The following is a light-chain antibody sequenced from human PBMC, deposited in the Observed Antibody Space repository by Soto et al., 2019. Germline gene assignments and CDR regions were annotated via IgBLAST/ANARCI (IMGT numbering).Light chain of an antibody. V-gene: IGKV3-20*01. CDR2: GAS. J-gene: IGKJ3*01. Sequence: EIVLTQSPGTLSLSPGERATLSCRASQSVSNSYLAWYQQTPGQAPRLPIYGASYRATGIPDRFSGSGSGTDFTLTISRLEPEDFAVFYCQQYGSSPFTFGPGTKVDIK. CDR3: QQYGSSPFT. CDR1: QSVSNSY.